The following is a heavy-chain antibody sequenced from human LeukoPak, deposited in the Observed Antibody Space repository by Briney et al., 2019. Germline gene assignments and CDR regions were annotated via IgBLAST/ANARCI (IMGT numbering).Heavy chain of an antibody. Sequence: GGSLRLSCAASGFTFSSYWMHWVRQAPGKGLLWASRINSDGSVTTYADSVKGRFAISRDNAKNTLYLQMNSLRAEDTAVYYCTRATGSFYGLGYWGQGTLVTVSS. D-gene: IGHD1-26*01. CDR3: TRATGSFYGLGY. V-gene: IGHV3-74*01. J-gene: IGHJ4*02. CDR1: GFTFSSYW. CDR2: INSDGSVT.